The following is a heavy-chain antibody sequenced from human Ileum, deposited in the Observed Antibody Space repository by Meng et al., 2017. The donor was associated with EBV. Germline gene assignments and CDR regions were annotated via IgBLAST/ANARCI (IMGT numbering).Heavy chain of an antibody. V-gene: IGHV4-61*08. CDR3: ARERGGGDRGIQ. Sequence: QVQLQESGPGLVKPSETLSLACSVSNGSVSSYGYYWTWIRQPPGKGLEWIGYMSYTGSTNYKSTLKSRVTISVDKSKNRFSLKLSSVTAADTAVYYCARERGGGDRGIQWGQGTLVTVSS. CDR1: NGSVSSYGYY. J-gene: IGHJ4*02. CDR2: MSYTGST. D-gene: IGHD2-21*02.